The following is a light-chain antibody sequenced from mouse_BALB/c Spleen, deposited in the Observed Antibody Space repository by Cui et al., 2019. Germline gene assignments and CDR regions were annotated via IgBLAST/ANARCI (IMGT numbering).Light chain of an antibody. CDR1: QNINVW. CDR2: KAS. Sequence: DIQMNQSPSCLSASLGDTITITCHASQNINVWLSWYQQKPGNIPKLLIYKASNLHTGVPARFSGSGSGTGFTLTISSLQPEDIATYYCQQCKSYPWTFGGGTKLEIK. J-gene: IGKJ1*01. CDR3: QQCKSYPWT. V-gene: IGKV10-94*01.